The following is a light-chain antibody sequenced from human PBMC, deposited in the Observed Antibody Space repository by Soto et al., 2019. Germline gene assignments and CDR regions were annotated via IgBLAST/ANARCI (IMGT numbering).Light chain of an antibody. V-gene: IGKV3-20*01. J-gene: IGKJ1*01. CDR3: QQYGDSPRT. Sequence: IVLTQSPGTLSLSPGDRATVSCRASQSVTSIYLAWYQQKPGQAPRLLIYGVDRRATGIPDRFSGSGSGTDFTVTISRLEPEDFAVYYCQQYGDSPRTFGQGTKVEVK. CDR2: GVD. CDR1: QSVTSIY.